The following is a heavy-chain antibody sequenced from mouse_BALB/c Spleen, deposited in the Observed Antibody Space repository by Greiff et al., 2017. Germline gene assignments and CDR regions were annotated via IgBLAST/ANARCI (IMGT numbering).Heavy chain of an antibody. CDR1: GYTFTSYW. V-gene: IGHV1S81*02. CDR3: ARRGGAMDY. Sequence: VQLQQPGAELVKPGASVKLSCKASGYTFTSYWMHWVKQRPGQGLEWIGEINPSNGRTNYNEKFKSKATLTVDKSSSTAYMQLSSLTSEDSAVYYCARRGGAMDYWGQGTSVTVAS. J-gene: IGHJ4*01. CDR2: INPSNGRT.